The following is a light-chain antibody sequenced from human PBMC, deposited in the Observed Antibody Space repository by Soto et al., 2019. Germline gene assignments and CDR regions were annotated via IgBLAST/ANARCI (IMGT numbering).Light chain of an antibody. V-gene: IGLV3-1*01. CDR1: KLGDKY. CDR2: QDT. J-gene: IGLJ2*01. Sequence: SYELTQPPSVSVSPGQTASITCSGDKLGDKYACWYQQRPGQSPVLVIYQDTKRPSGILERFSGSNSGNTATLTISGTQAMDEADYYCQAWDSSTAGVFGGGTKLTVL. CDR3: QAWDSSTAGV.